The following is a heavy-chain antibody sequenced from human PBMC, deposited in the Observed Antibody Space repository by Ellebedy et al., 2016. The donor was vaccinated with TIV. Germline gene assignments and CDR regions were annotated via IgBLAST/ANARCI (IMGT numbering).Heavy chain of an antibody. CDR2: INPSGGST. J-gene: IGHJ4*02. Sequence: AASVKVSCKASGYTFSSYYMHWVRQAPGQGLEWMGIINPSGGSTTYAQNLQGRVTMTRDTSTTTVYMELNSLRSEDTAVYYCARAYVEQWLVNDYWGQGTLVTVSS. CDR3: ARAYVEQWLVNDY. CDR1: GYTFSSYY. D-gene: IGHD6-19*01. V-gene: IGHV1-46*04.